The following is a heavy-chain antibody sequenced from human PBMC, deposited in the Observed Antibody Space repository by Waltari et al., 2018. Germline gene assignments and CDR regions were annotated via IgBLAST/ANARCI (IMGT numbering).Heavy chain of an antibody. CDR2: INHSGST. Sequence: QVQLQQWGAGLLKPSETLSLTCAVYGGSFSGYYWSWIRQPPGKGLEWIGEINHSGSTNYNPSLKIRVTISVDTSKNQFSLKLSSVTAADTAVYYCARIRILRFLEWLFTPLYYYGMDVWGQGTTVTVSS. V-gene: IGHV4-34*01. J-gene: IGHJ6*02. CDR1: GGSFSGYY. D-gene: IGHD3-3*01. CDR3: ARIRILRFLEWLFTPLYYYGMDV.